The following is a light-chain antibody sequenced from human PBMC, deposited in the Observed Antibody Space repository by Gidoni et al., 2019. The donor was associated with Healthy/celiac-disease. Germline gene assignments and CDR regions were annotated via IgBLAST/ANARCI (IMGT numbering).Light chain of an antibody. V-gene: IGKV4-1*01. J-gene: IGKJ1*01. Sequence: DIVMTQSPDSLPLSLGERATINCKSSQSVLYSSNNKNYLAWYQQKPGQPPKLLIYWASTRESGVPDRFSGSGSGTDFTPTISSLQAEDVAVYYCQQYYSTLRTFGQGTKVEIK. CDR2: WAS. CDR1: QSVLYSSNNKNY. CDR3: QQYYSTLRT.